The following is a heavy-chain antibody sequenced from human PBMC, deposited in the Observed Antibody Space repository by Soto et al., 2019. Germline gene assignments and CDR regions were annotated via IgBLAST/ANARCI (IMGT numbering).Heavy chain of an antibody. D-gene: IGHD2-2*02. CDR2: ISSSGSTI. CDR3: AREEVPAAIVAWFDP. Sequence: ESGGGLVQPGGSLRLSCAASGFTFSSYEMNWVRQAPGKGLEWVSYISSSGSTIYYADSVKGRFTISRDNAKNSLYLQMNSLRAEDTAVYYCAREEVPAAIVAWFDPWGQGTLVTVSS. CDR1: GFTFSSYE. V-gene: IGHV3-48*03. J-gene: IGHJ5*02.